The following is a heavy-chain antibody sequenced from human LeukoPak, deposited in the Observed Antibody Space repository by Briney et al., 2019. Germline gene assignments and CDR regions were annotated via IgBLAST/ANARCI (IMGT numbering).Heavy chain of an antibody. CDR1: GGSISSSSYY. CDR3: ARDERWIFGVVVSPGVGYNWFDP. CDR2: IYYSGST. D-gene: IGHD3-3*01. J-gene: IGHJ5*02. Sequence: SETLSLTCTVSGGSISSSSYYRGWIRQPPGKGLEWIGSIYYSGSTYYNPSLKSRVTISVDTSKNQFSLKLSSVTAADTAVYYCARDERWIFGVVVSPGVGYNWFDPWGQGTLVTVSS. V-gene: IGHV4-39*07.